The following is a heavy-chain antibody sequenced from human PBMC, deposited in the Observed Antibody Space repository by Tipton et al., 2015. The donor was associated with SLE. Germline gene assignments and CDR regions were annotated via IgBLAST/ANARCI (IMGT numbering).Heavy chain of an antibody. D-gene: IGHD1-26*01. Sequence: SLRLSCAASGFTFSSYGMHWVRQAPGKGLEWVSYISSSGSTIYSADSVKGRFTISRDNAKNSLYLQMNSLRAEDTAVYYCALSKGDQQWGVGDYWGQGTRVTVSS. CDR2: ISSSGSTI. CDR3: ALSKGDQQWGVGDY. CDR1: GFTFSSYG. V-gene: IGHV3-48*03. J-gene: IGHJ4*02.